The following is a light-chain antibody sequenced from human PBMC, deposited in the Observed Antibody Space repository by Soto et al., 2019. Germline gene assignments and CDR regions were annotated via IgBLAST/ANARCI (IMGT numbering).Light chain of an antibody. Sequence: EIVLTQSPGTLSLSPGERATLSCRASQSVSSSYLAWYQQKPGQAPRLLIYGASSRATGIPDRFSGSGSGTDFTLTISRLEPEDFAVYYCQQYGSSPPITFVQGTRLEMK. J-gene: IGKJ5*01. CDR2: GAS. CDR3: QQYGSSPPIT. CDR1: QSVSSSY. V-gene: IGKV3-20*01.